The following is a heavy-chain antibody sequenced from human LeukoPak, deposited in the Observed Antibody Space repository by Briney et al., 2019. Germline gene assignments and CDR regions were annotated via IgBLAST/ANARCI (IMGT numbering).Heavy chain of an antibody. D-gene: IGHD3-10*01. CDR3: ARGLRRTYGSGSYYNERRWFDP. CDR1: GFTFSSYW. CDR2: IKQDGSEK. V-gene: IGHV3-7*01. J-gene: IGHJ5*02. Sequence: GGSLRLSCAASGFTFSSYWMSWVRQAPGKGLEWVANIKQDGSEKYYVDSVKGRFTISRDNAKNSLYLQMNSLRAEDTAVYYCARGLRRTYGSGSYYNERRWFDPWGQGTLVTVSS.